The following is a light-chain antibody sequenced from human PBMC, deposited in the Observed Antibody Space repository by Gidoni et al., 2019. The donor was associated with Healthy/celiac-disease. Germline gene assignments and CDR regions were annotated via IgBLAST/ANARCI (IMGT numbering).Light chain of an antibody. CDR2: DVS. V-gene: IGLV2-14*01. J-gene: IGLJ2*01. Sequence: QSALTQPASLSGSPGQSITISCTGTSSDVGGYNYVSWSQQHPGKAPKLMIYDVSNRPSGVSNRFSGSKSGNTASLTISGLQAEDEADYYCSSYTSSSTPVVFGGGTKLTVL. CDR3: SSYTSSSTPVV. CDR1: SSDVGGYNY.